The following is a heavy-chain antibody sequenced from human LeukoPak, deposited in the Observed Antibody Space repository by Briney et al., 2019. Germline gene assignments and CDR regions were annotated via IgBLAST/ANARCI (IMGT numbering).Heavy chain of an antibody. CDR1: GFTVSSNY. J-gene: IGHJ3*02. D-gene: IGHD6-13*01. Sequence: PGGSLRLSCAASGFTVSSNYMSWVRQAPGKGLEWVSVIYSGGSTYYADSVKGRFTISRDNSKNTLYLQMNSLRAEDTAVYYCARATPYSSSWYHEHDAFDIWGQGTMVTVSS. V-gene: IGHV3-66*01. CDR3: ARATPYSSSWYHEHDAFDI. CDR2: IYSGGST.